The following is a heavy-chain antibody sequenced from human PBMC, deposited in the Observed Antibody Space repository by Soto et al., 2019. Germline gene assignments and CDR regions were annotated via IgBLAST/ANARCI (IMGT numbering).Heavy chain of an antibody. Sequence: ASVKVSCKASGYTFNKYVMQWVRQAPGQRLEWMGWINAGNGNTKYSQKFQGRVTITRDTSASTAYMELSSLRSEDTAVYYCASSHYESSGYSGFDPWGQGTLVTVSS. CDR1: GYTFNKYV. V-gene: IGHV1-3*01. CDR3: ASSHYESSGYSGFDP. J-gene: IGHJ5*02. D-gene: IGHD3-22*01. CDR2: INAGNGNT.